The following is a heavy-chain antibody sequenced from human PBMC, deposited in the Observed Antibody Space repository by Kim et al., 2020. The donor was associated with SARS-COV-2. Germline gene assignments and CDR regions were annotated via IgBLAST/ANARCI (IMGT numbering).Heavy chain of an antibody. D-gene: IGHD6-19*01. J-gene: IGHJ6*02. V-gene: IGHV3-9*01. CDR3: AKDVGAVAIISGGQKRTSGGQRDQKYYYYGMDV. CDR2: ISWNSGSI. Sequence: GGSLRLSCAASGFTFGDYAMHWVRQAPGKGLEWVSGISWNSGSIGYADSVKGRFTISRDNAKNSLYLQMNSLRAEDTALYYCAKDVGAVAIISGGQKRTSGGQRDQKYYYYGMDVWGQGTTVTVSS. CDR1: GFTFGDYA.